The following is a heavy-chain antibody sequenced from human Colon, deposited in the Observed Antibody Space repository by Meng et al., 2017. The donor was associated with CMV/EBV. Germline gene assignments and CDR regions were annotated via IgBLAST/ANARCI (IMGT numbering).Heavy chain of an antibody. J-gene: IGHJ5*02. CDR1: GFTVSSNY. CDR2: IYSGGST. D-gene: IGHD2-21*02. V-gene: IGHV3-66*02. Sequence: GGSLRLSCAASGFTVSSNYMSWVRQAPGKGLEWVSVIYSGGSTYYADSVKGRFTISRDNSKNTLYLQMNSLRAEDTAVYYCARNRLECGGDCYFADSWGQGTLVTVSS. CDR3: ARNRLECGGDCYFADS.